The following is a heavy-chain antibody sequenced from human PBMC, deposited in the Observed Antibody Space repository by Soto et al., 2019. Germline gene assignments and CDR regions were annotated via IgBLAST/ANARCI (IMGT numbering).Heavy chain of an antibody. CDR1: GGSFSGYQ. D-gene: IGHD3-10*01. V-gene: IGHV4-34*01. CDR2: INDSGNI. Sequence: QVQLQQWDAGLLKPSETLSLTCAVYGGSFSGYQWSWIRQTPGKGLEWIGEINDSGNINYNPSLKSRVTILVDTAKKQISLKLSSVTAADTAVYYCARGLIVWFGELSRRGGYYYYMDVWGKGTTVTVSS. J-gene: IGHJ6*03. CDR3: ARGLIVWFGELSRRGGYYYYMDV.